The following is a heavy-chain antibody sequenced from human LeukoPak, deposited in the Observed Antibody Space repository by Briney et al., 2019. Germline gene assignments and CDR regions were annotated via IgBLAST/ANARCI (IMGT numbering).Heavy chain of an antibody. Sequence: GASVKVSCKASGYTFTGYYMHWVRQAPGQGLEWMGWINPNSGGTNYAQKFQGRVTMTRDTSISTAYMELSRLRSDDTAVYYCARESYDSSGYTTRGAFDIWGQGTIVTVSS. D-gene: IGHD3-22*01. CDR1: GYTFTGYY. J-gene: IGHJ3*02. CDR3: ARESYDSSGYTTRGAFDI. V-gene: IGHV1-2*02. CDR2: INPNSGGT.